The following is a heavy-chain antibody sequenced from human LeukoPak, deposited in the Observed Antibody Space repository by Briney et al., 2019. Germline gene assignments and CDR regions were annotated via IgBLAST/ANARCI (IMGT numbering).Heavy chain of an antibody. CDR2: IYGGGST. CDR1: GFSVRSNY. J-gene: IGHJ4*02. D-gene: IGHD1-7*01. CDR3: AREGAGTPNY. Sequence: GSLRLSCAASGFSVRSNYMSWVRQAPGKGLEWVSIIYGGGSTYYADSVKGRFTISRDNSKNTLYLQMNSLRAEDTAVYYCAREGAGTPNYWGQGTLVTVSS. V-gene: IGHV3-66*01.